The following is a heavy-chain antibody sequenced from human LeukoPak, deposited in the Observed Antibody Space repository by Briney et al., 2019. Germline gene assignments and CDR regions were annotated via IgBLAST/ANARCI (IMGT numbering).Heavy chain of an antibody. CDR3: AKAINSGSYPWGAFDI. V-gene: IGHV3-30*02. CDR2: IRYDGSNK. Sequence: PGGSLRLSCAASGFTFSSYGMHWVRQAPGKGLEWVAFIRYDGSNKYYADSVKGRFTISRDNSKNTLYLQMNSLRAEDTAVYYCAKAINSGSYPWGAFDIWGQGTMVTVSS. D-gene: IGHD1-26*01. J-gene: IGHJ3*02. CDR1: GFTFSSYG.